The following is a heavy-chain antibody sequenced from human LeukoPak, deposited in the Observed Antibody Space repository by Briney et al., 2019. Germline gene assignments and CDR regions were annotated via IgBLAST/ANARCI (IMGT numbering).Heavy chain of an antibody. CDR1: GGSISSYY. J-gene: IGHJ6*03. Sequence: SETLSLTCTVSGGSISSYYCSWIRQPAGKGLEWIGRIYTSGSTNYNPSLKSRVTMSVDTSKNQFSLKLSSVTAADTAVYYCARGIQLWTPYYYYYMDVWGKGTTVTVSS. CDR2: IYTSGST. CDR3: ARGIQLWTPYYYYYMDV. V-gene: IGHV4-4*07. D-gene: IGHD5-18*01.